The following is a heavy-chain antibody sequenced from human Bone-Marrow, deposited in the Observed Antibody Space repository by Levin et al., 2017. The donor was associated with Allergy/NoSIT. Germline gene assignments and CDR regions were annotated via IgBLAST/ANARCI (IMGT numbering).Heavy chain of an antibody. Sequence: SETLSLTCAVYGGSFSGYYWSWIRQPPGKGLEWIGEINHSGSTNYNPSLKSRVTISVDTSKNQFSLKLSSVTAADTAVYYCARWGAGGTDYYYGMDVWGQGTTVTVSS. CDR3: ARWGAGGTDYYYGMDV. D-gene: IGHD1/OR15-1a*01. V-gene: IGHV4-34*01. CDR1: GGSFSGYY. CDR2: INHSGST. J-gene: IGHJ6*02.